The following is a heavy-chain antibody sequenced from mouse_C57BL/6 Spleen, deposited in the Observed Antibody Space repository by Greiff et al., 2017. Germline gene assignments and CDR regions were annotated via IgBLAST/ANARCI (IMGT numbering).Heavy chain of an antibody. CDR3: TTGGITTVVSAMDY. D-gene: IGHD1-1*01. CDR1: GFNIKDDY. Sequence: EVQLQQSGAELVRPGASVKLSCTASGFNIKDDYMHWVKQRPEQGLEWIGWIDPENGDTEYASKFQGKATITADTSSNTAYLQLSSLTSEDTAVYYCTTGGITTVVSAMDYWGQGTSVTVSS. V-gene: IGHV14-4*01. J-gene: IGHJ4*01. CDR2: IDPENGDT.